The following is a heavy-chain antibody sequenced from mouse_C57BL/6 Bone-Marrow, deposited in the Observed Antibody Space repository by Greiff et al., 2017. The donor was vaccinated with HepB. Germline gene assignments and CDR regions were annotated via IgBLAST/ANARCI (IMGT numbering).Heavy chain of an antibody. J-gene: IGHJ4*01. CDR1: GYAFSSYW. CDR2: IYPGDGDT. V-gene: IGHV1-80*01. Sequence: QVQLQQSGAELVKPGASVKISCKASGYAFSSYWMNWVKQRPGKGLEWIGQIYPGDGDTNYNGKFKGKATLTADKSSSTAYMQLSSLTSEDSAVYFCAREDYYGSSTGYAMDDWGQGTSVTVSS. CDR3: AREDYYGSSTGYAMDD. D-gene: IGHD1-1*01.